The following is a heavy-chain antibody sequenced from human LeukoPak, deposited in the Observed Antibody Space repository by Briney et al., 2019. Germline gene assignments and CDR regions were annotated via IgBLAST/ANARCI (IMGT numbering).Heavy chain of an antibody. Sequence: GGSLRLSCAASGFTFSSYAMHWVRQAPGKGLEWVAVISYDGSNKYYADSVKGRFTISRDNSKNTLYLQMNSLRAEDTAVYYCARDDYWGQGTLVTVSS. V-gene: IGHV3-30-3*01. CDR2: ISYDGSNK. CDR1: GFTFSSYA. CDR3: ARDDY. J-gene: IGHJ4*02.